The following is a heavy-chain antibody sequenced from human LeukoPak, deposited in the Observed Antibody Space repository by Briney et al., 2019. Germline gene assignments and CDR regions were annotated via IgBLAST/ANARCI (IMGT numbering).Heavy chain of an antibody. Sequence: GGSLRLSCAASGFTFSSYAMHWVRQAPGKGLEWVAVISYDGSNKYYADSVKGRFTISRDNSKNTLYLQMNSLRAEDTAVYYCARDDYWGQGTLVTVSS. V-gene: IGHV3-30-3*01. CDR2: ISYDGSNK. CDR1: GFTFSSYA. CDR3: ARDDY. J-gene: IGHJ4*02.